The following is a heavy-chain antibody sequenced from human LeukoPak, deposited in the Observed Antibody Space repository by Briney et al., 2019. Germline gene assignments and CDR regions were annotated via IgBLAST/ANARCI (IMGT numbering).Heavy chain of an antibody. V-gene: IGHV3-30*04. D-gene: IGHD4/OR15-4a*01. Sequence: GGSLRLSCAASGFTFSIYAMHWVRQAPGKGLEWVAIISYDGANKYYADSVKGRFTISRDNSKNTLYLQMNSLRAEDTAVYYCARGKRCLDYWGQGTLVTVSS. J-gene: IGHJ4*02. CDR2: ISYDGANK. CDR3: ARGKRCLDY. CDR1: GFTFSIYA.